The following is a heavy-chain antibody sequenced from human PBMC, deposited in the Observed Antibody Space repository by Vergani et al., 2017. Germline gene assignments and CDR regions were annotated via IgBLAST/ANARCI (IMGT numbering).Heavy chain of an antibody. CDR3: ARRSSSYYFDI. J-gene: IGHJ5*02. CDR2: VSHSGDT. CDR1: GDSISSGNN. D-gene: IGHD3-22*01. Sequence: QVNLQESGPGLVKPSETLSLTCAVSGDSISSGNNWGWIRQPPGKGLEWTSSVSHSGDTYFNPSLKGRVSISKDTSKTYFFLTLSSVTDADTAMYYCARRSSSYYFDIWGQGDLITVSS. V-gene: IGHV4-38-2*01.